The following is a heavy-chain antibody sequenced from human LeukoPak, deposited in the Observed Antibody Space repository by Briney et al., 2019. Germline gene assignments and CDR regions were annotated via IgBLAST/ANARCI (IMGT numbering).Heavy chain of an antibody. CDR2: ISSSSSYI. CDR3: AREGSGSYYGY. D-gene: IGHD1-26*01. Sequence: PGGSLRLSCAASGFTFSSYSMTWVRQAPGKGLEWVSSISSSSSYIHYADSVKGRFTISRDNAKNSLYLQMNSLRAEDTAVYYCAREGSGSYYGYWGQGTLVTVSS. J-gene: IGHJ4*02. V-gene: IGHV3-21*01. CDR1: GFTFSSYS.